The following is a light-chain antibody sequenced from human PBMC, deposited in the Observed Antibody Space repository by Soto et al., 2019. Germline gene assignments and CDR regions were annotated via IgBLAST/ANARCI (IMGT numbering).Light chain of an antibody. CDR1: QSISSRY. Sequence: EIVLAQSPGTLSLSPGERATLSCRARQSISSRYLAWYQQKRGQAPRLLIYGASSRATGIPDRFSGSGSGSDFTLTISRLEPEDFAVYYCQQLQNAPNTFGQGTKLEIK. V-gene: IGKV3-20*01. CDR2: GAS. J-gene: IGKJ2*01. CDR3: QQLQNAPNT.